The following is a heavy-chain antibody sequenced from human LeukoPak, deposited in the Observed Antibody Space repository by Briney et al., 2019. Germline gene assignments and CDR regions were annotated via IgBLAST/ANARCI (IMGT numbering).Heavy chain of an antibody. CDR3: ARSYGSGTPYYYYGMDA. V-gene: IGHV1-8*01. Sequence: ASVKVSCKASGYTFTSYDINWVRQATGQGLEWMGWMNPNSGNTGYAQKLQGRVTMTRNTSISTAYMELSSLRSEDTAVYYCARSYGSGTPYYYYGMDAWGQGTTVTVSS. J-gene: IGHJ6*02. CDR1: GYTFTSYD. D-gene: IGHD3-10*01. CDR2: MNPNSGNT.